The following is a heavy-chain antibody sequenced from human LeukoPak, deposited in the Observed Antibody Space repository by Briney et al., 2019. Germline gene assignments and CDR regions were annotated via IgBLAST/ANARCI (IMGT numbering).Heavy chain of an antibody. V-gene: IGHV1-18*01. CDR3: ARETGIAAAGDLYNWFDP. J-gene: IGHJ5*02. CDR1: GYTFTSYG. Sequence: ASVKVSCKASGYTFTSYGISWVRQAPGQGLEWMGWISAYNGNTNYAQKLQGRVTMTTDTSTSTAYMELRSLRSDDTAVYYCARETGIAAAGDLYNWFDPWGQGTLVTVSS. CDR2: ISAYNGNT. D-gene: IGHD6-13*01.